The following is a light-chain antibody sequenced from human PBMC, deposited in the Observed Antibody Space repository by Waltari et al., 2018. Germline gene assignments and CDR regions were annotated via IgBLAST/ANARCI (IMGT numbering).Light chain of an antibody. CDR3: QQYDISPLT. CDR2: GAS. J-gene: IGKJ4*01. Sequence: EIVLTQSPGTLSLSPGERATLSCRASQTVSTTYLAWYQPKPGQAPALLICGASSRATGIPDRFSGSGSGTDFSLTNSSLEPEDFAVYYCQQYDISPLTFGGGTRVEIK. CDR1: QTVSTTY. V-gene: IGKV3-20*01.